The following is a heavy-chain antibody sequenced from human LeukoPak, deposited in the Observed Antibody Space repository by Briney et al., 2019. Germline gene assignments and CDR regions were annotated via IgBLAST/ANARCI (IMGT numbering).Heavy chain of an antibody. CDR2: IYYSGST. V-gene: IGHV4-59*12. CDR3: ARDYYGSGSGNWFDP. Sequence: SETLSLTCTVSGCSISSYHWSWLRQPPGKGLVGIGYIYYSGSTNYNPSLKSRVTISVDTSKNQFSLKLSSVTAADTAVYYCARDYYGSGSGNWFDPWGQGTLVTVSS. CDR1: GCSISSYH. J-gene: IGHJ5*02. D-gene: IGHD3-10*01.